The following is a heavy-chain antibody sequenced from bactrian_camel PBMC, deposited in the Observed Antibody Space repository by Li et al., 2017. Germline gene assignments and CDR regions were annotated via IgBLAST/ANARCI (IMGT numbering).Heavy chain of an antibody. J-gene: IGHJ4*01. V-gene: IGHV3S53*01. CDR3: TRVDFANWFTCQIWS. Sequence: HVQLVESGGGSVQAGGSLRLSCAASGYTYSRYCMGWFRQAPGKEREGVAEIASDGRTNYADSVKGRFTISRDNAKNTLYLQLNSLETEDTAMYYCTRVDFANWFTCQIWSIGDRAPRSPSP. CDR2: IASDGRT. D-gene: IGHD8*01. CDR1: GYTYSRYC.